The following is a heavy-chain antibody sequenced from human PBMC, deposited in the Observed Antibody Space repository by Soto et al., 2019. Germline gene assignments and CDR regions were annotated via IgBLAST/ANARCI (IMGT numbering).Heavy chain of an antibody. CDR3: ARCRAAAGAGFDP. CDR2: IYHRGDT. Sequence: QVQLQESGPGLGKPSETLSLTCSVSGGSITSDHYYLDWIRQRPGEGLEWIGFIYHRGDTYYNPSLRSRVSMSVDTAKHQCSLNLRSVTVADTAVYWGARCRAAAGAGFDPWGQGNQVTVSS. J-gene: IGHJ5*02. V-gene: IGHV4-31*03. CDR1: GGSITSDHYY. D-gene: IGHD6-13*01.